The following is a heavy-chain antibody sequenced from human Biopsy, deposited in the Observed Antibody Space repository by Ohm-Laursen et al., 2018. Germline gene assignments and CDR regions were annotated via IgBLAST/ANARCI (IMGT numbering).Heavy chain of an antibody. CDR2: IIPMFGTA. Sequence: SVTVSYKVSGGTFINYAISWVRQAPGQGLEWMGGIIPMFGTANYAQMFQGRVTISADESTSTSYMELSSLTTEDTAIYYCARGPHSGSHSCSDYWGQGTLVTVSS. D-gene: IGHD1-26*01. CDR3: ARGPHSGSHSCSDY. V-gene: IGHV1-69*13. J-gene: IGHJ4*02. CDR1: GGTFINYA.